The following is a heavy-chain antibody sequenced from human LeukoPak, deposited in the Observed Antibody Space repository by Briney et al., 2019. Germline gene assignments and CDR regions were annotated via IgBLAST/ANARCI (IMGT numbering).Heavy chain of an antibody. CDR2: ISPSGGST. CDR3: AREPDDYSNFS. J-gene: IGHJ5*02. Sequence: ASVKVSCKAFGYTFTSNYMHWVRQAPGQGPEWMGVISPSGGSTTYAQKFQGRVTLTRDMSTSTDYLELSSLRSEDTAVYYCAREPDDYSNFSWGQGTLVTVSS. D-gene: IGHD4-11*01. V-gene: IGHV1-46*01. CDR1: GYTFTSNY.